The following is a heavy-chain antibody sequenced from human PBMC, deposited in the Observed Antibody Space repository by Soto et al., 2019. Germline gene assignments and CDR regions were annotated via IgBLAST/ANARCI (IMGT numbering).Heavy chain of an antibody. V-gene: IGHV3-49*04. CDR2: MRAKAFGGTT. CDR3: TREGAYTSPPYYYFYAMDV. D-gene: IGHD2-2*01. J-gene: IGHJ6*01. Sequence: PGGSLRLSCKGSGFTFRDYAISWVRQAPGKGLQWVGFMRAKAFGGTTEYATFVIGRFTISRDDSKSVAYLQMNSLETEDTAVYYCTREGAYTSPPYYYFYAMDVWGQGTRVTVSS. CDR1: GFTFRDYA.